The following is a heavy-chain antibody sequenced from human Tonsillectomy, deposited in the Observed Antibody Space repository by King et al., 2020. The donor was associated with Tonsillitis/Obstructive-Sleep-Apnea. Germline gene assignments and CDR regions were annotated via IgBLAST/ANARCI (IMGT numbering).Heavy chain of an antibody. Sequence: QLVQSGGGLVQPGGSLRLSCSASGFTFSSYAMHWVRQAPGKGLEYVSAISNNGVSTYYADSVEGRFTISRDNSKNTLYLQMSSLKLEDTAIYYRVKDTHGNQWGVFDYWGQGTLVTVSS. CDR1: GFTFSSYA. D-gene: IGHD1-26*01. V-gene: IGHV3-64D*06. CDR2: ISNNGVST. J-gene: IGHJ4*02. CDR3: VKDTHGNQWGVFDY.